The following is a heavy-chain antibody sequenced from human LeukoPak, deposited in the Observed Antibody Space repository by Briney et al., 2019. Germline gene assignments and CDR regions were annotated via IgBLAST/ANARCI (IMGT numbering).Heavy chain of an antibody. CDR3: ARVLAYSSSSVGAYYYYYMDV. D-gene: IGHD6-6*01. CDR1: GYTFTGYY. CDR2: INPNSGGT. V-gene: IGHV1-2*02. J-gene: IGHJ6*03. Sequence: ASVKVSCKASGYTFTGYYMHWVRQAPGQGLEWMGWINPNSGGTNYAQKFQGRVTMTRDTSISTAYMELSRLRSDDTAVYYCARVLAYSSSSVGAYYYYYMDVWGKGTTVTVSS.